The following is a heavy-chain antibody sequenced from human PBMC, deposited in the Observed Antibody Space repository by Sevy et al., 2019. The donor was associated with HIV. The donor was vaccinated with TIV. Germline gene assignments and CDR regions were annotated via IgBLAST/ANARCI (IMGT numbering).Heavy chain of an antibody. CDR1: GFTFSSYG. CDR3: ARDREGYSSRWYFFDY. Sequence: GGSLRLSCAASGFTFSSYGMHWVRQAPGKGLEWVAVIWYDGSNKYYADSVKGRFTISRDNSKNTLYLQMNSLRAEDTAVYYCARDREGYSSRWYFFDYWGQGTVVTVSS. D-gene: IGHD6-13*01. J-gene: IGHJ4*02. CDR2: IWYDGSNK. V-gene: IGHV3-33*01.